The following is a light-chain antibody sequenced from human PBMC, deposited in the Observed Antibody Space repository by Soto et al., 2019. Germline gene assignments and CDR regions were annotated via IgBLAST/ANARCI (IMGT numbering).Light chain of an antibody. V-gene: IGKV1-39*01. Sequence: SHITHSPSSLSSSVGDRVIITCRASQSISSYLNWYQQKPGKAPKLLIYAASSLQSGVPSRFSGSGSGTDFTLTISSLQPEDFATYYCQQSYSTPITFGQGTRLEIK. CDR3: QQSYSTPIT. J-gene: IGKJ5*01. CDR1: QSISSY. CDR2: AAS.